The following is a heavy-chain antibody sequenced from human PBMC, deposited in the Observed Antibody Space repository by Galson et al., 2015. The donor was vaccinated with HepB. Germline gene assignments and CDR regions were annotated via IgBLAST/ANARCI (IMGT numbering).Heavy chain of an antibody. CDR1: GFTFSSYS. D-gene: IGHD6-19*01. Sequence: SLRLSCAASGFTFSSYSMNWVRQAPGKGLEWVSYISSSSGTIYYADSVKGRFTISRDNAKNSLYLQMNSLRAEDTAVYYCARQWLVPGYYGMDAWGQGTTVTVSS. CDR3: ARQWLVPGYYGMDA. V-gene: IGHV3-48*04. CDR2: ISSSSGTI. J-gene: IGHJ6*02.